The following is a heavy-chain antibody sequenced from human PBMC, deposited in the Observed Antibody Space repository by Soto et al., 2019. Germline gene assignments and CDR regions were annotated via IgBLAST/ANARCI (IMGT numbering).Heavy chain of an antibody. J-gene: IGHJ4*02. Sequence: ASVKVSCKASGYTFTSYDINWVRQATGQGLEWMGWMNPNSGNTGYAQKFQGRVTMTRNTSISTAYMELSSLRSEDTAVYYCQIGIAVAGYYFDYWGQGTLVTVSS. CDR3: QIGIAVAGYYFDY. V-gene: IGHV1-8*01. CDR1: GYTFTSYD. CDR2: MNPNSGNT. D-gene: IGHD6-19*01.